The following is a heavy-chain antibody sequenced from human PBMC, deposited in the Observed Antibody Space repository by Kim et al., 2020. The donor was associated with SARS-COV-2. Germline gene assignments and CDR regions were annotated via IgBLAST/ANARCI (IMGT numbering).Heavy chain of an antibody. D-gene: IGHD2-8*02. V-gene: IGHV3-30-3*01. J-gene: IGHJ6*03. CDR1: GFTFSSYA. CDR3: ARGAGGHYYYMDV. Sequence: GGSLRLSCAASGFTFSSYAMHWVRQAPGKGLEWVAVISYDGSNKYYADSVKGRFTISRDNSKNTLYLQMNSLRAEDTAGYYCARGAGGHYYYMDVWCKGT. CDR2: ISYDGSNK.